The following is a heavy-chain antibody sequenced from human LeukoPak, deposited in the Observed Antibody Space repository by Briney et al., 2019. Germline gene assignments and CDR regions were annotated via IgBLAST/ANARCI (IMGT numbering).Heavy chain of an antibody. CDR2: ISGSGGST. J-gene: IGHJ4*02. CDR3: AKHPTKLTGGAHAPCYFDY. V-gene: IGHV3-23*01. CDR1: GFTFSSYA. D-gene: IGHD7-27*01. Sequence: PGGSLRLSCAASGFTFSSYAMSWVRQAPGKGLEWVSAISGSGGSTYYADSVKGRFTISRDNSKNTLYLQMNSLRAEDTAVYYCAKHPTKLTGGAHAPCYFDYWGQGTLVTVSS.